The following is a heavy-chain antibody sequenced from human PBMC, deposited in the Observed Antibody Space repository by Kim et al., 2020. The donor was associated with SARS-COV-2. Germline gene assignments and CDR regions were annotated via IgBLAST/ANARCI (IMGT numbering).Heavy chain of an antibody. CDR2: ISYDGSNK. CDR1: GFTFSSYG. D-gene: IGHD3-10*01. CDR3: AKDTGREVIIHYFDY. V-gene: IGHV3-30*18. J-gene: IGHJ4*01. Sequence: GGSLRLSCAASGFTFSSYGMHWVRQAPGKGLEWVAVISYDGSNKYYADSVKGRFTISRDNSKNTLYLQMNSLRAEDTAVYYCAKDTGREVIIHYFDYWG.